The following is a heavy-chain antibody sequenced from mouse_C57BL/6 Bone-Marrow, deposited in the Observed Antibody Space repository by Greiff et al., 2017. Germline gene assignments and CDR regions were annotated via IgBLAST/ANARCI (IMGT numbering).Heavy chain of an antibody. V-gene: IGHV5-4*01. CDR1: GFTFSSYA. CDR2: ISDGGSYT. J-gene: IGHJ3*01. CDR3: ARDHDYDEELDY. Sequence: EVQRVESGAGLVKPGGSLKLSCAASGFTFSSYAMSWVRQTPEKRLEWVATISDGGSYTYYPDNVKGRITISRDNAKNNLYLQMSHLNSEDTAMYYCARDHDYDEELDYWGQGTLVTVSA. D-gene: IGHD2-4*01.